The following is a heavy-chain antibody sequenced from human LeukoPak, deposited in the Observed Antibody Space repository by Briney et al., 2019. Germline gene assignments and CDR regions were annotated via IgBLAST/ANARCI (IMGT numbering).Heavy chain of an antibody. CDR3: ARGILLQQLVPDKPPEGTEKPPDAFDI. CDR1: GGTFSSYA. D-gene: IGHD6-13*01. Sequence: GASVKVSCKASGGTFSSYAISWVRQAPGQGLEWMGRIIPILGIANYAQKFQGRVTITADKSTSTAYMELSSLRSEDTAVYYCARGILLQQLVPDKPPEGTEKPPDAFDIWGQGTMVTVSS. V-gene: IGHV1-69*04. CDR2: IIPILGIA. J-gene: IGHJ3*02.